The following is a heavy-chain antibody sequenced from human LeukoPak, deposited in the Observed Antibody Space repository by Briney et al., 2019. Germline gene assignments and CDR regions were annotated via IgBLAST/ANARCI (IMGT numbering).Heavy chain of an antibody. CDR1: GFTVSNSW. Sequence: GGSLRLSCAASGFTVSNSWMFWVRQAPGKGLMYVSEINNDGNRIRYVDSVKGRFTISRDGAKNTLFLQMDSLRDDDTAMYFCARGGLPGGFDFWGQGILVTVSS. J-gene: IGHJ4*02. CDR3: ARGGLPGGFDF. D-gene: IGHD7-27*01. V-gene: IGHV3-74*01. CDR2: INNDGNRI.